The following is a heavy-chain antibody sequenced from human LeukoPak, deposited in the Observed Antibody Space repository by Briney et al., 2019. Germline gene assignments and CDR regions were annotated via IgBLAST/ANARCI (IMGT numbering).Heavy chain of an antibody. CDR1: GDSVSSNSTA. Sequence: SQTLSLTCAISGDSVSSNSTACNWIRQSPSRGLEWLGRTYYRSKWYSDYAVPVKSRITINPDTSKNQFSLQLNSVTPEDTAVYYCARGGQGDGYSADEAFDMWGQGTMVIVSS. J-gene: IGHJ3*02. CDR3: ARGGQGDGYSADEAFDM. CDR2: TYYRSKWYS. D-gene: IGHD5-24*01. V-gene: IGHV6-1*01.